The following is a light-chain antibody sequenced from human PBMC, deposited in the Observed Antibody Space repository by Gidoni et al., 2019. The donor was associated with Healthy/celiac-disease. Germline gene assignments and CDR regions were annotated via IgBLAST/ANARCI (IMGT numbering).Light chain of an antibody. J-gene: IGLJ2*01. V-gene: IGLV2-11*01. CDR1: SSDVGGYNY. CDR2: DVS. CDR3: CSYAGSYTLV. Sequence: QSALTQPRSVSGSPGQPVTISCTGTSSDVGGYNYVSWYQPHPGKAPKLMIYDVSKRPSGVPDRFSGSKSGNTASLTISGLQAEDEADYYCCSYAGSYTLVFGGGTKLTVL.